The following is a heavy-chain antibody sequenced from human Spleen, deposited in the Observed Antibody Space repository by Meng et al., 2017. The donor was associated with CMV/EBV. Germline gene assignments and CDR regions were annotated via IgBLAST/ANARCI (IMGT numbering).Heavy chain of an antibody. CDR3: VRSCYDFWSGYYFDYYYGMDV. J-gene: IGHJ6*02. V-gene: IGHV3-19*01. Sequence: GESLKISCAASGFTFSNSDMNWVRQAPGKGLEWVSGVSWNGGRTHYADSVKGRFIISRDNSRNFLYQQMNSLRPEDMAVYYCVRSCYDFWSGYYFDYYYGMDVWGQGTTVTVSS. CDR1: GFTFSNSD. CDR2: VSWNGGRT. D-gene: IGHD3-3*01.